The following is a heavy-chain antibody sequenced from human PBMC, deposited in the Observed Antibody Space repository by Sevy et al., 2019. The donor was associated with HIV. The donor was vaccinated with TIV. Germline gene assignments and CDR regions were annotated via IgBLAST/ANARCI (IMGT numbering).Heavy chain of an antibody. CDR1: RFTFSSYA. CDR2: ISYDGSNN. V-gene: IGHV3-30-3*01. J-gene: IGHJ4*02. CDR3: ARDFYYDSSGYYPY. D-gene: IGHD3-22*01. Sequence: GGSLRLSCAASRFTFSSYAMHWVRQAPGKGLEWVAVISYDGSNNYYADSVKGRFTISRDNSKNTLFLQMNSLRAEDTAVYYCARDFYYDSSGYYPYWCQGTLVTVSS.